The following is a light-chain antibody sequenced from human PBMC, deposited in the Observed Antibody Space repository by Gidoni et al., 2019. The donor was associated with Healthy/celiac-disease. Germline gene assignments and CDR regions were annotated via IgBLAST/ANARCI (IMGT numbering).Light chain of an antibody. CDR1: QSISSY. J-gene: IGKJ2*01. V-gene: IGKV1-39*01. CDR2: AAS. Sequence: DIQMTQSPSYLSASVGDRVTITCRASQSISSYLNCYQQKPGKAPMLLIYAASSLQSGVPSRFSGSGSAADFTLTISSLQPDYFATYYCQQSYSTPPTFGQGTKLEIK. CDR3: QQSYSTPPT.